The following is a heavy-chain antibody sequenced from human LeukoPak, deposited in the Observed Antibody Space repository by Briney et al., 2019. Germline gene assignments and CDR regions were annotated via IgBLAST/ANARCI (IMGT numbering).Heavy chain of an antibody. CDR2: IYYSGST. D-gene: IGHD3-10*01. Sequence: SETLSLTCTVSGGSISSSSYYWGWIRQPPGKGLEWIGTIYYSGSTYYNPSLKSRVTISVYTSKNQFSLKLSSVTAADTAVYYCARGRRSLLWFGESVNWFDPWGQGTLVTVSS. J-gene: IGHJ5*02. CDR1: GGSISSSSYY. CDR3: ARGRRSLLWFGESVNWFDP. V-gene: IGHV4-39*01.